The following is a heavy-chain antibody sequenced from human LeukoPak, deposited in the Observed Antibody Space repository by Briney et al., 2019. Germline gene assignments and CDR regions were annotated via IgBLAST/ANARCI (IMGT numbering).Heavy chain of an antibody. CDR3: AKVRDLDTVLGRFDN. J-gene: IGHJ5*02. CDR1: GFTFSSYA. CDR2: ISGNGGRT. V-gene: IGHV3-23*01. D-gene: IGHD5-18*01. Sequence: PGGSLRLSCAASGFTFSSYAMSWVRQAPGKGLEWVSVISGNGGRTYYADFVKGRFTISRDNSKNTLYLQMNSLRAEDTAVYYCAKVRDLDTVLGRFDNWGQGTLVTVSS.